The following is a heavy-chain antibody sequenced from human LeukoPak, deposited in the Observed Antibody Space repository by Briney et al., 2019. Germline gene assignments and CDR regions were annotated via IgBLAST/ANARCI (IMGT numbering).Heavy chain of an antibody. CDR3: ARAGYCSATSCHWVPLV. CDR1: GGSISSYY. Sequence: PSETLSLTCTVSGGSISSYYWIWIRQPPGKGLEWIGYISYSGSTNYNPSLKSRATISVDTSKNQFSLKLSSVTAADTAVYYRARAGYCSATSCHWVPLVWGQGTTVTVSS. CDR2: ISYSGST. J-gene: IGHJ6*02. V-gene: IGHV4-59*01. D-gene: IGHD2-2*03.